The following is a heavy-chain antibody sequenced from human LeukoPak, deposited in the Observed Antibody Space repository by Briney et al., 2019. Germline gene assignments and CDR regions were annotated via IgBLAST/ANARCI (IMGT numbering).Heavy chain of an antibody. Sequence: ASVRVSCKASGYTFTGYYMHWVRQAPGQGLEWMGRINPNSGGTNYAQKFQGRVTMTRDTSISTAYMELSRLRSDDTAVYYCARRGIAVAGTLPLIDYWGQGTLDTVSS. CDR2: INPNSGGT. CDR3: ARRGIAVAGTLPLIDY. J-gene: IGHJ4*02. D-gene: IGHD6-19*01. CDR1: GYTFTGYY. V-gene: IGHV1-2*06.